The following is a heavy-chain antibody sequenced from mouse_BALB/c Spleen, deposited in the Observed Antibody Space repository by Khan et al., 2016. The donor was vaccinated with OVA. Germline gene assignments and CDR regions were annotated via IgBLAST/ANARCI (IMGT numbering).Heavy chain of an antibody. CDR1: GFTFSIYG. CDR3: ARDYWFAY. CDR2: ISSGDTT. Sequence: EVELVESGGGLVKPGGSLKLSCAASGFTFSIYGVSWVRQTPEKRLEWVASISSGDTTYYPDSVKGRFTISRDNARNILYLQMSSLRSEDTAMYYCARDYWFAYWGQGTLVTVSA. J-gene: IGHJ3*01. V-gene: IGHV5-6-5*01.